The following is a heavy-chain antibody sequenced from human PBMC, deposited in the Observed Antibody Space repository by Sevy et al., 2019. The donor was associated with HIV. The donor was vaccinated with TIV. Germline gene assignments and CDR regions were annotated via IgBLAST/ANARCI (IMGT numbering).Heavy chain of an antibody. V-gene: IGHV3-23*01. Sequence: GGSLRLSCAASGFTFSNYAMSWVRQAPGKGLEWVSSISGSGGETYYADSVKGRFTISRDKSKNTLYLQMNSLRAEDTAVYYCAKDLILVVGEALDIWGQGTMVTVSS. D-gene: IGHD3-16*01. CDR1: GFTFSNYA. CDR3: AKDLILVVGEALDI. J-gene: IGHJ3*02. CDR2: ISGSGGET.